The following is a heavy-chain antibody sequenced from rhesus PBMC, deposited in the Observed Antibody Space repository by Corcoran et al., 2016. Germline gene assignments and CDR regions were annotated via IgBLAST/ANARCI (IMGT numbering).Heavy chain of an antibody. CDR1: GASMSSNY. CDR3: VKDRNTFDF. J-gene: IGHJ4*01. D-gene: IGHD1-38*01. Sequence: QVPLKESGPGLVKPSETLPLTCAVSGASMSSNYWNWVRQAPGKGLEWIGRIFGSGGNTDYNPSLESRVTISIDTSKNQLSLRVNSVTAADTAVYYCVKDRNTFDFWGQGIKVTVSS. V-gene: IGHV4S2*01. CDR2: IFGSGGNT.